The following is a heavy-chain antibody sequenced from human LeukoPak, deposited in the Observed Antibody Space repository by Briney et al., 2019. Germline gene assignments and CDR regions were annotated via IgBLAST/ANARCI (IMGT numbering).Heavy chain of an antibody. J-gene: IGHJ4*02. Sequence: SETLSLTCTVSGGSINSYYWTWIRQPAGKGLEWIRRIYTGGSTNYNPSLESRVTMSVDTSKNQFSLKLNSVTAADTAVYYCARDGGQWLVANDYWGQGTLVTVSS. CDR3: ARDGGQWLVANDY. CDR1: GGSINSYY. V-gene: IGHV4-4*07. CDR2: IYTGGST. D-gene: IGHD6-19*01.